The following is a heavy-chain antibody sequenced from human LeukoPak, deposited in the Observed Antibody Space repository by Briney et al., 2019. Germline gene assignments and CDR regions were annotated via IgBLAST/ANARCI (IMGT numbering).Heavy chain of an antibody. Sequence: GGSLRLSCAASGFTFSSYWMSWVRQAPGKGLEWVANIKQDGSEKYYVDSVKGRFTISRDNAKNSLYLQMNSLRAEDTAVYYCARLKLLWSNYFDYWGQGTLVTVSS. CDR2: IKQDGSEK. J-gene: IGHJ4*02. CDR1: GFTFSSYW. V-gene: IGHV3-7*01. D-gene: IGHD2-2*01. CDR3: ARLKLLWSNYFDY.